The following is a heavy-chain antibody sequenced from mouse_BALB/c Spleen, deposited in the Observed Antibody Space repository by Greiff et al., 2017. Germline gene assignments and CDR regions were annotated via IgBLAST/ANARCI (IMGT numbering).Heavy chain of an antibody. CDR2: ISSGSSTI. D-gene: IGHD2-2*01. J-gene: IGHJ2*01. CDR3: AIWLRGGFDY. CDR1: GFTFSSFG. V-gene: IGHV5-17*02. Sequence: EVMLVESGGGLVQPGGSRKLSCAASGFTFSSFGMHWVRQAPEKGLEWVAYISSGSSTIYYADTVKGRFTISRDNPKNTLFLQMTSLRSEDTAMYYCAIWLRGGFDYWGQGTTLTVSS.